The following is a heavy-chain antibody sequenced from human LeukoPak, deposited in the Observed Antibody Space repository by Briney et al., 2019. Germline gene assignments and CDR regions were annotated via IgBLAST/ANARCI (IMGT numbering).Heavy chain of an antibody. D-gene: IGHD2-2*01. CDR2: ISYDGSNK. CDR1: GFTFSSYA. V-gene: IGHV3-30*04. Sequence: GGSLRLSCAASGFTFSSYAMHWVRQAPGKGLEWVAVISYDGSNKYYADSVKGRFTISRDNSKNTLYLQMNSLRAEDTAVYYCAKDQLLFWFDPWGQGTLVTVSS. J-gene: IGHJ5*02. CDR3: AKDQLLFWFDP.